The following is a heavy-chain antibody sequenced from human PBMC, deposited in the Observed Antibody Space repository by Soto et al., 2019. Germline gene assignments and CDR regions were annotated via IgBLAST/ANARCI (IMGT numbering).Heavy chain of an antibody. V-gene: IGHV3-23*01. CDR1: GFTFRDCV. CDR3: AKGSASVSPYFFDY. Sequence: PGGSLRLSCVASGFTFRDCVMSWVRQAPEKGLEWITAISGGSGSTYHADSVKGRFAISRDNSKNTLYLQMNSLRAEDTAIYYCAKGSASVSPYFFDYWGPGTLVTVSS. CDR2: ISGGSGST. J-gene: IGHJ4*02.